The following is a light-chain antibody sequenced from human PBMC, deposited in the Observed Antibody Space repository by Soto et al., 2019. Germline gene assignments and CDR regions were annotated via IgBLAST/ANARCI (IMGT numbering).Light chain of an antibody. CDR3: QQRSNWPIT. V-gene: IGKV3D-20*02. CDR1: QSVRSDY. Sequence: VGVTQSPGTLSLSPGERATLSCRASQSVRSDYLAWYQQKPGQAPRLHIYGASTRATGIPDRFSGSGSGSDFTLTISSLEPEDFAVYYCQQRSNWPITFGQGTRLEI. J-gene: IGKJ5*01. CDR2: GAS.